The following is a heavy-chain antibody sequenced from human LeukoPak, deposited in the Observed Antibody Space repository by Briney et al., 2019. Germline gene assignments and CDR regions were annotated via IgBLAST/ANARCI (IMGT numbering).Heavy chain of an antibody. V-gene: IGHV4-30-4*01. J-gene: IGHJ4*02. CDR2: IYYSGTT. D-gene: IGHD3-22*01. Sequence: PSETLSLTCTVSGGSISTGDYYWSWIRQPPGKGLEWIGYIYYSGTTYYNPSLKSRLTISVDTSKNQFSLKLSSVTAADTAMYYCATYYDSSGPSFDYWGQGTLVTVSS. CDR3: ATYYDSSGPSFDY. CDR1: GGSISTGDYY.